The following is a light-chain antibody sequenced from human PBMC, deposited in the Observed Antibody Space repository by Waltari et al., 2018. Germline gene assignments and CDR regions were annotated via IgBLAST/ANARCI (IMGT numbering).Light chain of an antibody. CDR2: ENK. J-gene: IGLJ1*01. CDR3: AAWDDSLSGYV. V-gene: IGLV1-47*01. Sequence: QSVLTQPPSASEPPGQRVAISCSGSSSNIGTNNTSHYWYQQLPGPAPKPHLYENKQRPSGVPDRFAGSKSGTSASLAISGLRSDDEADYYCAAWDDSLSGYVFGTGTKVTVL. CDR1: SSNIGTNN.